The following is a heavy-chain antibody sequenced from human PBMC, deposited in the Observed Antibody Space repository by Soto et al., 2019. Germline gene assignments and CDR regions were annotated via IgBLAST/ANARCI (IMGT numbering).Heavy chain of an antibody. Sequence: GGSLRLSCAASGFTFRSYAIHWVRQAPGKGLEWVAVISREGTNKYYVDSVKGRFTISRDNSKDTVYLQMNSLRDEDSAMFYCARSRSGAVADSFDFWGQGTLVTVSS. J-gene: IGHJ4*02. CDR2: ISREGTNK. CDR1: GFTFRSYA. CDR3: ARSRSGAVADSFDF. V-gene: IGHV3-30*04. D-gene: IGHD3-10*01.